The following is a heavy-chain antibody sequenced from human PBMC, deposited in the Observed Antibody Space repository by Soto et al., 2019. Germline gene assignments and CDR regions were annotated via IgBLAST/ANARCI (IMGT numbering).Heavy chain of an antibody. CDR3: AISLTSMFDGLDV. J-gene: IGHJ6*02. CDR2: INGNSNYI. D-gene: IGHD3-10*02. CDR1: KFPLSTYS. V-gene: IGHV3-21*01. Sequence: EVQLVESGGGLVKPGGSLRLSCTSPKFPLSTYSLNWVRQAPGKGPEWVSSINGNSNYIYYADSVKGRFTVSRDNAKNSLYLQMSSLRADDTAVYYCAISLTSMFDGLDVWGQGTTVTVSS.